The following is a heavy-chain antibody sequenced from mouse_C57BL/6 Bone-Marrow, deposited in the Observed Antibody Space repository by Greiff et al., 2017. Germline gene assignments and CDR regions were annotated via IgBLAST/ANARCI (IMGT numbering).Heavy chain of an antibody. J-gene: IGHJ2*01. CDR2: IYPRSGNT. D-gene: IGHD1-1*01. CDR1: GYTFTSYG. CDR3: ARGGLNCYDGRRDY. Sequence: QVQLQQSGAELARPGASVKLSCKASGYTFTSYGISWVKQRTGQGLEWIGEIYPRSGNTYYNEKFKGKATLTADKSSSTAYMELRSLTSEDSAVYFCARGGLNCYDGRRDYWGQGTTLTVSS. V-gene: IGHV1-81*01.